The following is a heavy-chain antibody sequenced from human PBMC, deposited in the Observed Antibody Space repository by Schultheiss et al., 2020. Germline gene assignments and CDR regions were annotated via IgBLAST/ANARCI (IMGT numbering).Heavy chain of an antibody. V-gene: IGHV4-34*01. D-gene: IGHD4-17*01. J-gene: IGHJ4*02. CDR3: AREGEDYGDYESFDY. Sequence: SETLSLTCAVYGGSFSGYYWSWIRQPPGKGLEWIGEISHSGSTNYNPSLKSRVTISVDTSKNQFSLKLSSVTAADTAVYCCAREGEDYGDYESFDYWGQGTLVTVSS. CDR1: GGSFSGYY. CDR2: ISHSGST.